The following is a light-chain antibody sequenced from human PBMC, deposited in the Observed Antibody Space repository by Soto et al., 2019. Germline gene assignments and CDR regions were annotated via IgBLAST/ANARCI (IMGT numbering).Light chain of an antibody. CDR2: DAS. CDR1: QSVSSY. V-gene: IGKV3-11*01. Sequence: EIVLTQSPATLSLSPGERATLSCRASQSVSSYLAWYQQRPGQAPRLLIYDASNRAPGIPARFRGSGSGTDFTLTISSLEPEDFAVYYCQHRSNWPLTFGGGTRVEIK. CDR3: QHRSNWPLT. J-gene: IGKJ4*01.